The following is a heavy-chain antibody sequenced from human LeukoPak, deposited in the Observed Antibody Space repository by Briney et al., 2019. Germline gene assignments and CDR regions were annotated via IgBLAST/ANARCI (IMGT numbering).Heavy chain of an antibody. CDR1: GGSISSPY. Sequence: PSETLSLTCTVSGGSISSPYWSWIRQPPGKGLEWIGCIYYSGSTNYNPSLKSRVTISVDTSKNQFSLKLSSVTAADTAVYYCARSGSGWELLGYWGQGTLVTVSS. CDR3: ARSGSGWELLGY. J-gene: IGHJ4*02. CDR2: IYYSGST. D-gene: IGHD1-26*01. V-gene: IGHV4-59*08.